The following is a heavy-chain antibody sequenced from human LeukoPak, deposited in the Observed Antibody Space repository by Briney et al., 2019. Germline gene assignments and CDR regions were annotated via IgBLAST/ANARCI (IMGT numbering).Heavy chain of an antibody. CDR1: GFTFSYYY. CDR2: ISSSGSTI. Sequence: GGSLRLSCAASGFTFSYYYMSWIRQAPGKGLEWVSYISSSGSTIYYADSVKGRFTISRYNSKNTLYLQMNSLRAEDTAVYYCAKDRQGFGFGEQLEYYYMDVWGKGTMVTVSS. V-gene: IGHV3-11*01. J-gene: IGHJ6*03. D-gene: IGHD3-10*01. CDR3: AKDRQGFGFGEQLEYYYMDV.